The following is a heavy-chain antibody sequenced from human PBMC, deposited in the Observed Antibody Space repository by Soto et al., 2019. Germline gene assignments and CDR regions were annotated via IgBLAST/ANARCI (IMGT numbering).Heavy chain of an antibody. CDR1: GFTFSSFG. Sequence: QGQLVESGGDVVQPGRSLRLSCSASGFTFSSFGMHWVRQAPGKGLEWVALISYNGSNAYYGDSVKGRFTISRDNSKNTLYLQMNALRAEDSAVYYCAKVKMTYAIRGLYLDLWGQGTLVTVSS. V-gene: IGHV3-30*19. CDR3: AKVKMTYAIRGLYLDL. J-gene: IGHJ4*02. CDR2: ISYNGSNA. D-gene: IGHD3-16*01.